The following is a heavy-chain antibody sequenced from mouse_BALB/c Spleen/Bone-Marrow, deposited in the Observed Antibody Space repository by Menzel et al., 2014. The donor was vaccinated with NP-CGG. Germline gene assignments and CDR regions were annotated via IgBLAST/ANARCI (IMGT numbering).Heavy chain of an antibody. J-gene: IGHJ2*01. V-gene: IGHV4-1*02. CDR1: GFDFSRYW. CDR2: INPDSSTI. CDR3: ARLYYYGNFAY. Sequence: DVQLQESGGGLVQPGGSLKLSCAASGFDFSRYWMSWVRQAPGKGLDWIGEINPDSSTINYTPSLKDKFIISRVNAKNTLYLQMSKVRSEDTALYYCARLYYYGNFAYWGQGTTLTVSS. D-gene: IGHD1-1*01.